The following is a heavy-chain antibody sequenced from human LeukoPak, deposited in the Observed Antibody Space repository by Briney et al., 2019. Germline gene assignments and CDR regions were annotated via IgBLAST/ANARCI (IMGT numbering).Heavy chain of an antibody. CDR3: PKGLYRYSGSYCFDY. D-gene: IGHD1-26*01. CDR2: ISGSGGST. CDR1: GFTFSSYA. J-gene: IGHJ4*02. V-gene: IGHV3-23*01. Sequence: GGSLRLSCAASGFTFSSYAMSWVRQAPGKGLEWVSAISGSGGSTYYADSVKGRFTISRDNSKNTLYLQMNSRRAEDPAVYSCPKGLYRYSGSYCFDYWGQGTLVTVSS.